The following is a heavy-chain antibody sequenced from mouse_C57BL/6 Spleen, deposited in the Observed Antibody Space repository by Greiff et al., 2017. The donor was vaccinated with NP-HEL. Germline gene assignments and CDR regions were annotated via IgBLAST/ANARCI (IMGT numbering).Heavy chain of an antibody. Sequence: VQLQQSGPGLVKPSQSLSLTCSVTGYSITSGYYWNWIRQFPGNKLEWMGYISYDGGNNYNPSLKNRISITRDTSKNQFFLKLNSVTTEDTATYYCARIPSYYYGSSRRWYFDVWGTGTTVTVSS. CDR2: ISYDGGN. J-gene: IGHJ1*03. CDR1: GYSITSGYY. D-gene: IGHD1-1*01. V-gene: IGHV3-6*01. CDR3: ARIPSYYYGSSRRWYFDV.